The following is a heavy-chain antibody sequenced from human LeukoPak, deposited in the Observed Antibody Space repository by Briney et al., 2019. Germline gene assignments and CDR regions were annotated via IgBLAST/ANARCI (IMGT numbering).Heavy chain of an antibody. Sequence: ASVKVSCKASGYTFTSYGISWVRQAPGQGLEWMGWINVNNGNTNYAQNFQGRVTMTTDTSTSTAYLELRSLRSDDTAVYYCARFYCSSTSCYPGDYWGQGTLVTISS. CDR3: ARFYCSSTSCYPGDY. V-gene: IGHV1-18*01. D-gene: IGHD2-2*01. CDR1: GYTFTSYG. CDR2: INVNNGNT. J-gene: IGHJ4*02.